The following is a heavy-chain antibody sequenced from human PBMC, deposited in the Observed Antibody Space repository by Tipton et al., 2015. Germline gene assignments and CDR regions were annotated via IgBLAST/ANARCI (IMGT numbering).Heavy chain of an antibody. CDR3: ARIWENWVLPRYFDL. D-gene: IGHD7-27*01. V-gene: IGHV3-48*01. CDR1: GFSFSDFS. J-gene: IGHJ2*01. Sequence: LSLTCAASGFSFSDFSMNWVRQSPGKGLEWVSYISQYSTAFYYADSVKGRFTISRDNSKNTLYLQMKSLRAEDTALYYCARIWENWVLPRYFDLWGRGTLVIVSS. CDR2: ISQYSTAF.